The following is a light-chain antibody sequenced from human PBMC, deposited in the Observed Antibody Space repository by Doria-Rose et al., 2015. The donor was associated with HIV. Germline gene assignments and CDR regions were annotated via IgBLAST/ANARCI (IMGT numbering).Light chain of an antibody. CDR3: HQYGTSWT. Sequence: DIVLTQSPGTLSLSPGERATLYCRASQRLRSNYLAWYHQKPGQALSLLIYDGSTRATGIADRFSASGSGTDSTRTIIRLEPEDCALYYCHQYGTSWTFGQGTKVE. CDR2: DGS. CDR1: QRLRSNY. J-gene: IGKJ1*01. V-gene: IGKV3-20*01.